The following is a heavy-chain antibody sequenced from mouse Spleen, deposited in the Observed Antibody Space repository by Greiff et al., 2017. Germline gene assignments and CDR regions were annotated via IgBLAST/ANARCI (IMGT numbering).Heavy chain of an antibody. V-gene: IGHV8-11*01. J-gene: IGHJ3*01. D-gene: IGHD1-1*01. CDR1: GFSLSTYGIG. CDR3: ARIEDYYGSSYWFAY. Sequence: QVTLKVSGPGILQPSQTLSLTCSFSGFSLSTYGIGVGWIRQPSGKGLEWLAHIWWNDNKYYNTALKSRLTISKDTSNNQVFLKIASVDTADTATYYCARIEDYYGSSYWFAYWGQGTLVTVSA. CDR2: IWWNDNK.